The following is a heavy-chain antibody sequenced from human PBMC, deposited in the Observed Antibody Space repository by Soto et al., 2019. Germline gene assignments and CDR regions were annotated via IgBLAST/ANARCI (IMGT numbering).Heavy chain of an antibody. V-gene: IGHV1-18*01. D-gene: IGHD3-3*01. J-gene: IGHJ4*02. CDR3: ARDQRFGVVIGRFDY. CDR2: ISAYNGNT. Sequence: GASVEVSCKASGYTFTSYGISWVRQAPGQGLEWMGWISAYNGNTNYAQKLQGRVTMTTDTSTSTAYMELRSLRSDDTAVYYCARDQRFGVVIGRFDYWGQGTLVTVPQ. CDR1: GYTFTSYG.